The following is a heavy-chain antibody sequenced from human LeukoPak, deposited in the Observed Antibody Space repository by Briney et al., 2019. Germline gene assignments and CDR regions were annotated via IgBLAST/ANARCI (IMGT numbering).Heavy chain of an antibody. D-gene: IGHD6-19*01. J-gene: IGHJ5*02. CDR1: GFTFSSYS. Sequence: GGSLRLSCAASGFTFSSYSMNWVRQAPGKGLEWVSSISSSSSYIYYADSVKGRFTISRDNAKNSLYLQMNSLRAEDTAVYYCARDRIAVVSRWFDPWGQGTLVTVSS. CDR2: ISSSSSYI. CDR3: ARDRIAVVSRWFDP. V-gene: IGHV3-21*01.